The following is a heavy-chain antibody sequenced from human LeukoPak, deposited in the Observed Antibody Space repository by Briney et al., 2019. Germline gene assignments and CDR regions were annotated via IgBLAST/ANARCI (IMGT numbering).Heavy chain of an antibody. CDR2: ISAYNGNT. Sequence: ASVKVSCKASGYTFTSYGISWVRQAPGQGLEWMGWISAYNGNTNYAQKLQGRVTMTTDTSTSTAYMELRSLRSDDTAVYYCAREDLYYGSGNWPFDYWGQGTLVTVSS. CDR3: AREDLYYGSGNWPFDY. CDR1: GYTFTSYG. D-gene: IGHD3-10*01. J-gene: IGHJ4*02. V-gene: IGHV1-18*01.